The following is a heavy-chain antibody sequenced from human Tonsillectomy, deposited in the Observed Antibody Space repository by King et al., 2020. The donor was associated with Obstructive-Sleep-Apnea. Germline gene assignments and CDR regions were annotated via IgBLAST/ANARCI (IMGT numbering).Heavy chain of an antibody. D-gene: IGHD6-13*01. V-gene: IGHV2-5*02. CDR2: ISWDGDK. Sequence: TLKESGPTLVKPTQTLTMTCSFSGFSLSTRGVRVGWIRQPPGEALEWLALISWDGDKHYSPSLKSRLTITGDTSKNQVVLTMTNMDPVDTATYYCAHRRAFSSNFYDWFDPWGQGTLGTVSS. CDR3: AHRRAFSSNFYDWFDP. J-gene: IGHJ5*02. CDR1: GFSLSTRGVR.